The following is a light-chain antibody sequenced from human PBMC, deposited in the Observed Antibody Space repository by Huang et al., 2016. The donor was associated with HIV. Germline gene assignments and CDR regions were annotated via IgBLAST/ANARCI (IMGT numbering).Light chain of an antibody. J-gene: IGKJ4*01. CDR3: QQRAKD. Sequence: EIVLTQSPATLSLSPGERATLSCRAREGISTYLAWDQNKPGQAPRLLIYDASNRAAGIPARFSGSGSGTDFTLTISSLEPEDFAVYYCQQRAKDFGGGTKVEIK. CDR1: EGISTY. V-gene: IGKV3-11*01. CDR2: DAS.